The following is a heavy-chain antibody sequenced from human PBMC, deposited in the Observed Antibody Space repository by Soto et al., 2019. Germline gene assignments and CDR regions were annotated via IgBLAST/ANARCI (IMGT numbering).Heavy chain of an antibody. V-gene: IGHV4-39*01. Sequence: KTSETLSLTCTVSGGSISSSSYYWGWIRQPPGKGLEWIGSIYYSGSTYYNPSLKSRVTISVDTSKNQFSLKLSSVTAADTAVYYCARIHDSSGYYYRNGPSRFDYWGQGTLVTVSS. CDR1: GGSISSSSYY. CDR3: ARIHDSSGYYYRNGPSRFDY. D-gene: IGHD3-22*01. J-gene: IGHJ4*02. CDR2: IYYSGST.